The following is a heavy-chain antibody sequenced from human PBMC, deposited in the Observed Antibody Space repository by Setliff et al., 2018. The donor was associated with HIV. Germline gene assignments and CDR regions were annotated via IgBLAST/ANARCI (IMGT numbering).Heavy chain of an antibody. CDR1: GGSLSSSNYY. Sequence: KTSETLSLTCTVSGGSLSSSNYYCGWIRQPPGKGLEWIGSIYYSGNTYYNPSLKSRVTISGDTSKKQLSLKLRAVTAADSAVYYCARQGRPGDFDSWGQGTLVTVSS. D-gene: IGHD7-27*01. V-gene: IGHV4-39*01. CDR2: IYYSGNT. J-gene: IGHJ4*02. CDR3: ARQGRPGDFDS.